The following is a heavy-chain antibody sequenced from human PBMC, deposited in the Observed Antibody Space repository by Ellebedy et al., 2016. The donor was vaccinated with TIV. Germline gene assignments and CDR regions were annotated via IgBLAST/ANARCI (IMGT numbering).Heavy chain of an antibody. CDR1: EYTFINYW. Sequence: KVSCKGSEYTFINYWIAWVRQMPGTGLEWMGVIFPRDSDIRYSPSFQGQVTISADRSINTAYLQWSSLRASDTAIYYCARSPMARGILNYWGQGTLVTVSS. CDR3: ARSPMARGILNY. V-gene: IGHV5-51*01. D-gene: IGHD3-10*01. CDR2: IFPRDSDI. J-gene: IGHJ4*02.